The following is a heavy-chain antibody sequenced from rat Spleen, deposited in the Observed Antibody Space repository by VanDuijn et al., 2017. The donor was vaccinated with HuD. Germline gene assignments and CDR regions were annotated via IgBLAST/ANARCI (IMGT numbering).Heavy chain of an antibody. CDR1: GFSLTSYH. D-gene: IGHD1-12*01. CDR2: IGTGGST. Sequence: QVQLKESGPGLVQPSQTLSLTCTVSGFSLTSYHVSWVRQPPGKGLEWMGVIGTGGSTAYNSSFKSRLRVSRDISKSQVFLKMNSLQTEDTATYYCVRANRESYAHFDYWGQGIMVTVSS. J-gene: IGHJ2*01. V-gene: IGHV2-43*01. CDR3: VRANRESYAHFDY.